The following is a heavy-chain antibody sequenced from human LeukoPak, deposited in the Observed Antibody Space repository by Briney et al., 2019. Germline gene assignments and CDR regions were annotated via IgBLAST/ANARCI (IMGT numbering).Heavy chain of an antibody. CDR2: ISYDGSNK. CDR3: ARVRRQLNFDY. D-gene: IGHD6-13*01. CDR1: GFTFSSYA. J-gene: IGHJ4*02. V-gene: IGHV3-30-3*01. Sequence: GGSLRLSCAASGFTFSSYAMHWVRQAPGKGLEWVAVISYDGSNKYYADSVKGRFTISRDNSKNTLYLQMNSLRAEDTAVYYCARVRRQLNFDYWGQGTLVTVSS.